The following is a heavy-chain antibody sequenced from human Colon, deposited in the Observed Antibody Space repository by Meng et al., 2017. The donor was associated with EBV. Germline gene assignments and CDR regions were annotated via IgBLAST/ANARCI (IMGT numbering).Heavy chain of an antibody. J-gene: IGHJ4*02. V-gene: IGHV1-69*04. D-gene: IGHD5-12*01. CDR2: IIPILGIV. CDR1: GGAFSSYA. Sequence: QAQRVQPGAEGKKPGSSVKVSCKASGGAFSSYAISWVRQAPGKGLEWMERIIPILGIVNYAQKFQGRVTITADKSTSTAYMELSSLRSEDTAVYYCARGPSTINVEKGDWIDSWGQGTLVTVSS. CDR3: ARGPSTINVEKGDWIDS.